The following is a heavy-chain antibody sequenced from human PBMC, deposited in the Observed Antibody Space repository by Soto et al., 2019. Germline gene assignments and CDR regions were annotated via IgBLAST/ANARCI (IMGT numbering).Heavy chain of an antibody. Sequence: GASVKVSCKTSGYTFSNNWIHWVRQAPGQGLEWVAVINPSDGRTVYAHNFQGRVSLTRDTSTSTVYMELSSLRFEDTAVFYCARDHSDRSRGYSYWWFDSWGQGTLVTVSS. J-gene: IGHJ5*01. CDR1: GYTFSNNW. D-gene: IGHD3-22*01. CDR3: ARDHSDRSRGYSYWWFDS. V-gene: IGHV1-46*01. CDR2: INPSDGRT.